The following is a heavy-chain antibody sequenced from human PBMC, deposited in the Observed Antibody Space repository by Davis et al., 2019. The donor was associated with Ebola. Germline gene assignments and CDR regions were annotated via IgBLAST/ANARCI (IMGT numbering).Heavy chain of an antibody. CDR2: VYPGDSDT. CDR1: GYSFTTYW. D-gene: IGHD2-21*02. J-gene: IGHJ4*02. CDR3: AKLGRSSDYYGRHFDW. V-gene: IGHV5-51*01. Sequence: GASLKISCKVSGYSFTTYWIGWVRQMPGKGLAWMGTVYPGDSDTRYRPSFQGHVTISAEKSSNTAYLQWSSLKASDTATYYCAKLGRSSDYYGRHFDWWGQGTRVTVSS.